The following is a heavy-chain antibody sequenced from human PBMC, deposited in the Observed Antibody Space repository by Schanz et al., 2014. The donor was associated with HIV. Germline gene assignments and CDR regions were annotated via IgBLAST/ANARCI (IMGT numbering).Heavy chain of an antibody. J-gene: IGHJ4*02. Sequence: EVQLLESGGGLVQPGGSLRLSCAASGFTFSSYAMSWVRQAPGKGLEWVSGISNSGGTTYYADSVKGRFTISRDNSKNTLYLQMNSLRAEDTSVYYCARGFQGFDYWGQGTLVTVSS. CDR3: ARGFQGFDY. CDR2: ISNSGGTT. V-gene: IGHV3-23*01. CDR1: GFTFSSYA. D-gene: IGHD3-10*01.